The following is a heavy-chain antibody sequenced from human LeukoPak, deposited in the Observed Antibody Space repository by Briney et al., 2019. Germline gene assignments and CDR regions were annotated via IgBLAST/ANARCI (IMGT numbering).Heavy chain of an antibody. V-gene: IGHV1-2*02. CDR2: INPNSGDT. J-gene: IGHJ4*02. D-gene: IGHD6-19*01. CDR1: GYIFIGHY. Sequence: GASVKVSCKTSGYIFIGHYLHWVRQAPGQGLEWMGWINPNSGDTHYAQNFQGRVTMTRDTSISTAYMELDRLTSDDTAVYYCARDGNGAVAGTGAVPYWGQGTLVTVSS. CDR3: ARDGNGAVAGTGAVPY.